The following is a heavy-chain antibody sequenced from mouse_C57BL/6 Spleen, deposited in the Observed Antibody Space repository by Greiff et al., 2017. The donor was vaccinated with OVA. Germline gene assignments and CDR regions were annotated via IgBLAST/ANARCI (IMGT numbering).Heavy chain of an antibody. CDR3: ARVPYDYYFDY. J-gene: IGHJ2*01. V-gene: IGHV1-63*01. CDR2: IYPGGGYT. D-gene: IGHD2-4*01. CDR1: GYTFTNYW. Sequence: QVQLKESGAELVRPGTSVKMSCTASGYTFTNYWIGWAKQRPGHGLEWIGDIYPGGGYTNYNEKFKGKATLTADKSSSTAYMQFSSLTSEDSAIYYCARVPYDYYFDYWGQGTTLTVSS.